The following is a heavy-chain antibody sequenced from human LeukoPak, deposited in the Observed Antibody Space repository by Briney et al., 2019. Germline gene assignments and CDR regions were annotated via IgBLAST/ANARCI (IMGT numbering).Heavy chain of an antibody. CDR2: IKSKTDGGTT. CDR1: GFTFSNAW. V-gene: IGHV3-15*01. Sequence: GGSLRLSCAASGFTFSNAWMSWVRQAPGKGLEWVGRIKSKTDGGTTDYAAPVKGRFTISRDDSKNTLYLHMNSLKPEDTAVYDCTTDYDSRDELLDYRVQETLVTVRS. CDR3: TTDYDSRDELLDY. D-gene: IGHD3-22*01. J-gene: IGHJ4*02.